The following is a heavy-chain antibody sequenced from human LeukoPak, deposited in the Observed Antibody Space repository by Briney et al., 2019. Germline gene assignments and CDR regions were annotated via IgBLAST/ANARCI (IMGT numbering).Heavy chain of an antibody. J-gene: IGHJ4*02. D-gene: IGHD3-22*01. CDR1: GFTFSSYG. CDR3: AKVIPDYYDSSGSLSDY. V-gene: IGHV3-30*18. CDR2: ISYDGSNK. Sequence: GRSLRLSCAASGFTFSSYGMHWVRQAPGKGLEWVAVISYDGSNKYYADSVKGRFTISRDNSKNTLYPQMNSLRAEDTAVYYCAKVIPDYYDSSGSLSDYWGQGTLVTVSS.